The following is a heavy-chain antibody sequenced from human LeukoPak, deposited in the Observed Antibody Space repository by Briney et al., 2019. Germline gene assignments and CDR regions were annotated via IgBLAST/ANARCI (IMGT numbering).Heavy chain of an antibody. CDR3: ARPMVRASKDAFDI. CDR2: INTDGSST. V-gene: IGHV3-74*01. Sequence: GGSLRLSCAASGFTFSSYWMHWVRQAPGKGLVWVSRINTDGSSTSYADSVKGRFTISRDNSKNTLYLQMNSLRAEDTAVYYCARPMVRASKDAFDIWGQGTMVTVSS. CDR1: GFTFSSYW. D-gene: IGHD3-10*01. J-gene: IGHJ3*02.